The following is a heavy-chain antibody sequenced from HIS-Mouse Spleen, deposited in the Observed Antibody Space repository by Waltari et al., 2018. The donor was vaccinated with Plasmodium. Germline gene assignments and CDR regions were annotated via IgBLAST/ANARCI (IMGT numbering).Heavy chain of an antibody. CDR2: IAYDGSNK. D-gene: IGHD3-3*01. J-gene: IGHJ4*02. V-gene: IGHV3-30*18. Sequence: QVQLVESGGGVVQPGRSLRLSCAASGFTFSSHGIPWVRQAPGKGLELVAVIAYDGSNKYYADSVKGRFTISRDNSKNTLYLQMNSLRAEDTAVYYCAKEVLGYYDFWSRPDYWGQGTLVTVSS. CDR3: AKEVLGYYDFWSRPDY. CDR1: GFTFSSHG.